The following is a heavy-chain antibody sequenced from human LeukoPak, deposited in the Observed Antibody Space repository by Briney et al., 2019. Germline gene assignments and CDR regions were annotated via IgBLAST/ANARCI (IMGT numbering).Heavy chain of an antibody. V-gene: IGHV3-21*04. J-gene: IGHJ4*02. Sequence: TAGGSLRLSCAASGFTFSSYSMNWVRQAPGKGLEWVSSISSSSSYIYYADSVKGRFTISRDNAKNSLYLQMNSLRAEDTAVYYCARDRVTMVRGVNYYFDYWGQGTLVTVSS. CDR2: ISSSSSYI. D-gene: IGHD3-10*01. CDR3: ARDRVTMVRGVNYYFDY. CDR1: GFTFSSYS.